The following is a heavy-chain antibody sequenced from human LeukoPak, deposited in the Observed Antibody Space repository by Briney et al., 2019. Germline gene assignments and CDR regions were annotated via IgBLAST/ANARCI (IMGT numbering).Heavy chain of an antibody. CDR1: GGSISSGSYY. Sequence: SETLSLTCTVSGGSISSGSYYWSWIRQPAGKGLEWIGRIYTSGSTYYNPSLKSRVTISVDTSKNQFSLKLSSVNAADTAVYYCARLVGSSWYHEVLRGRDYWGQGTLVTVSS. J-gene: IGHJ4*02. CDR2: IYTSGST. V-gene: IGHV4-61*02. D-gene: IGHD6-13*01. CDR3: ARLVGSSWYHEVLRGRDY.